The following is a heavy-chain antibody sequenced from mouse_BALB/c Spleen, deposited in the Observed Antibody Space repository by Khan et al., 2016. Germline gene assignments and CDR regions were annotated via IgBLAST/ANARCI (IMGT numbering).Heavy chain of an antibody. Sequence: EVKLLESGGGLVQPGGSLKLSCAASGFAFSRYWMSWVRQAPGKGLEWIGEINPDSSTINYTPSLKDQFIISRDNAKNTLYLQLNKVRSEDTALYYCAREYYYWYLAYWGQGTLVTVSA. J-gene: IGHJ3*01. CDR3: AREYYYWYLAY. D-gene: IGHD1-1*01. V-gene: IGHV4-1*02. CDR2: INPDSSTI. CDR1: GFAFSRYW.